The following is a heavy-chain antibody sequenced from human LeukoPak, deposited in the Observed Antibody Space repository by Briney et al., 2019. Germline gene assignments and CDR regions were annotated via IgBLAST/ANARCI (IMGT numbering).Heavy chain of an antibody. Sequence: PGGSLRLSCAASGVTLSDHHMDWVRQAPGKGLEWVGRTRDKARGYTTEYAASVKGRFTISRDDSKTLVYLQMNSLRAEDTAVYYCARETRLTLLYDAFDLWGQGTMVTVSS. CDR1: GVTLSDHH. D-gene: IGHD3-10*01. J-gene: IGHJ3*01. CDR3: ARETRLTLLYDAFDL. V-gene: IGHV3-72*01. CDR2: TRDKARGYTT.